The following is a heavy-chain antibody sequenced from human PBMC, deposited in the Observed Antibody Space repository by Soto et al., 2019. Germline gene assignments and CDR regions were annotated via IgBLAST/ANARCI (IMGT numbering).Heavy chain of an antibody. V-gene: IGHV1-18*01. CDR2: ISTYSGNT. J-gene: IGHJ4*02. D-gene: IGHD3-10*01. CDR1: GYTFTSYG. Sequence: QVQLVQSGTEVKKPGASVKVSCKASGYTFTSYGISWVRQAPGQGLEWMGWISTYSGNTNYAQRLQGRVTMTTATSTSTAYMELRSLRSDDTAVYYCARARRNAAMVRYMGYWGQGTLVTVSS. CDR3: ARARRNAAMVRYMGY.